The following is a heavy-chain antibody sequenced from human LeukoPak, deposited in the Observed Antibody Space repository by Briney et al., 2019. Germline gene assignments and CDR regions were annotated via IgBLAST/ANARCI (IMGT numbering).Heavy chain of an antibody. D-gene: IGHD3-22*01. Sequence: GGSLRLSCAASGFTFSSYSMNWVRQAPGKWLEWVSSISSSSSYIYYADSVKGRFTISRDNAKNSLYLQMNSLRAEDTAVYYCARDYYDSSGYLSEYYFDYWGQGTLVTVSS. CDR2: ISSSSSYI. CDR3: ARDYYDSSGYLSEYYFDY. V-gene: IGHV3-21*01. CDR1: GFTFSSYS. J-gene: IGHJ4*02.